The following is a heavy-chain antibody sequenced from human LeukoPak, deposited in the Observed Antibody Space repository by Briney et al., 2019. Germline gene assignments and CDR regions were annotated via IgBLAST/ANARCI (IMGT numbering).Heavy chain of an antibody. D-gene: IGHD6-19*01. CDR1: GFTFSSYS. Sequence: PGGSLRLSCAASGFTFSSYSMNWVRQAPGKGLEWVSSISSSSSYIYYADSVKGRFTISRDNAKNSLYLQMNSLRAEDTAVYYCARGNSLLRPRSSGWGGAFDIWGQGTLVTVSS. J-gene: IGHJ3*02. CDR2: ISSSSSYI. CDR3: ARGNSLLRPRSSGWGGAFDI. V-gene: IGHV3-21*01.